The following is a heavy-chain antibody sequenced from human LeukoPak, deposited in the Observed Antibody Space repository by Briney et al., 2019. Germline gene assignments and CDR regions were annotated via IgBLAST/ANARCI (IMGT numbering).Heavy chain of an antibody. CDR2: TYYRSKWYN. CDR3: ARDLGNTGWYTFDY. Sequence: SQTLSLTCDISGDSVSSNNGAWSWIRQSPSRGLEWLGRTYYRSKWYNDYAGSLNGRITISPDTSKNQFSLHLNSVTPEDTAVYYCARDLGNTGWYTFDYWGQGILVTVSS. V-gene: IGHV6-1*01. J-gene: IGHJ4*02. D-gene: IGHD6-19*01. CDR1: GDSVSSNNGA.